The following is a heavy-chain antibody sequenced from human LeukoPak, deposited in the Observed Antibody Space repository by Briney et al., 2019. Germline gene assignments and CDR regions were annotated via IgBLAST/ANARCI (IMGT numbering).Heavy chain of an antibody. D-gene: IGHD6-6*01. CDR2: IIPIFGTA. J-gene: IGHJ3*02. Sequence: ASVTVSCKASGGTFSSYAISWVRQAPGQGLEWMGGIIPIFGTANYAQKFQGRVTITTDESTSTAYMELSSLRSEDTAVYYCARSALYSSSSFAFDIWGQGTMVTVSS. V-gene: IGHV1-69*05. CDR1: GGTFSSYA. CDR3: ARSALYSSSSFAFDI.